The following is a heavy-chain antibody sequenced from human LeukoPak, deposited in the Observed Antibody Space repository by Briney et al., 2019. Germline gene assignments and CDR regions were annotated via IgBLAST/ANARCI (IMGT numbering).Heavy chain of an antibody. Sequence: GGSLRLSCAASGFTFSSYGMHWVRQAPGKGLEWVAFIRYDGSNKYYADSVKGRFTISRDNSKNTLYLQMNSLRAEDTAVYYCAKDGSLWFGEFYFDYWGQGTLVTVSS. CDR3: AKDGSLWFGEFYFDY. V-gene: IGHV3-30*02. CDR2: IRYDGSNK. CDR1: GFTFSSYG. J-gene: IGHJ4*02. D-gene: IGHD3-10*01.